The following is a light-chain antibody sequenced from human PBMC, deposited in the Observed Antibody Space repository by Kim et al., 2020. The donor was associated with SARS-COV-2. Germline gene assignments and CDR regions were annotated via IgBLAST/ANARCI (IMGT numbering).Light chain of an antibody. CDR1: QSISSY. Sequence: DIQMTQSPSSLSASVGDRVTITCRASQSISSYLNWYQQKPGKAPKVLIYAASSLQSGVPSRFSGSGSGTDFTLTISSLQPEDFATYYCQQSYSTPRTFGQGTRWISN. CDR3: QQSYSTPRT. CDR2: AAS. V-gene: IGKV1-39*01. J-gene: IGKJ1*01.